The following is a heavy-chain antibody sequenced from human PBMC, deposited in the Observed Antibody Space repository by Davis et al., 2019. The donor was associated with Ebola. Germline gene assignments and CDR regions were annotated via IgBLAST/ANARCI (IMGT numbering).Heavy chain of an antibody. D-gene: IGHD6-6*01. V-gene: IGHV3-23*01. J-gene: IGHJ4*02. CDR3: AREVGAALDY. CDR1: GFTFSSYA. Sequence: PGGSLRLSCAASGFTFSSYAMSWVRQAPGKGLEWVSAISGSGGSTYYADSVKGRFTISRDNAKNSLYLQMNSLRAEDTAVYYCAREVGAALDYWGQGTLVTVSS. CDR2: ISGSGGST.